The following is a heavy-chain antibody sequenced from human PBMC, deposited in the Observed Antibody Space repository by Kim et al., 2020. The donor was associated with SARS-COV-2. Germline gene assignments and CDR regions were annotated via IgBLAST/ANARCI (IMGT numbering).Heavy chain of an antibody. V-gene: IGHV3-23*01. J-gene: IGHJ3*01. D-gene: IGHD2-15*01. CDR2: ISAGGGDT. CDR1: GFTFSTYG. CDR3: AKRIGIAPTGLACDL. Sequence: GGSLRLSCAASGFTFSTYGMNWVRQAPGKGLEWVSSISAGGGDTYYADSVKGRFTISRDNSKYTLFLQMDSLRAEDTALYYCAKRIGIAPTGLACDLWGQGTMVTVSS.